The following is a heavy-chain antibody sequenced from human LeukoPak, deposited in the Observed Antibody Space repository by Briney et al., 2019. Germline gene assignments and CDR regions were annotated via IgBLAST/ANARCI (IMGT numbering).Heavy chain of an antibody. CDR1: GFTFSSYG. D-gene: IGHD3-22*01. CDR3: AGAMYYYDSGGYPQGRYYFDH. J-gene: IGHJ4*02. CDR2: ISTSGGTT. Sequence: GGSLRLSCAASGFTFSSYGMTWVRQAPGKGLEWVSSISTSGGTTYYADSVKGRFTISRDNSKNTLYLQMNSLRAEDTAIYYCAGAMYYYDSGGYPQGRYYFDHWGQGTLVTVSS. V-gene: IGHV3-23*01.